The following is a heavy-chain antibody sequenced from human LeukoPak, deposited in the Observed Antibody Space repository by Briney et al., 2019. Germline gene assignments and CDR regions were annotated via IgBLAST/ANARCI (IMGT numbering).Heavy chain of an antibody. D-gene: IGHD4/OR15-4a*01. Sequence: PSETLSLTCTVSGYSISSGYYWSWIRQPPGKGLEWIGEINHSGRTNYNPSLKSRVTISVDTSENQFSLKLSSVTAADTAVYYCDGAAPLRYWGQGTLVTVSS. J-gene: IGHJ4*02. CDR3: DGAAPLRY. CDR1: GYSISSGYY. CDR2: INHSGRT. V-gene: IGHV4-38-2*02.